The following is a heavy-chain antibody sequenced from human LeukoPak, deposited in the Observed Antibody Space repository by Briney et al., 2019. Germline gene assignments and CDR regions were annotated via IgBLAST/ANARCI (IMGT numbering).Heavy chain of an antibody. V-gene: IGHV3-66*01. CDR1: GFTVSSNY. Sequence: GGSLRLSCAASGFTVSSNYMSWVRQAPGKGLEWVSVIYSGGSTYYADSVKGRFTISRENSTNTLYLQMNSLRAEDTAVYYCAKDIEEWLVKGGGCFDYWGQGTLVTVSS. CDR2: IYSGGST. CDR3: AKDIEEWLVKGGGCFDY. D-gene: IGHD6-19*01. J-gene: IGHJ4*02.